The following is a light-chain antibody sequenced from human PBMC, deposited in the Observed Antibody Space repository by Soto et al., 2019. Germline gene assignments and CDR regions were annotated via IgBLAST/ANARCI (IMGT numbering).Light chain of an antibody. J-gene: IGKJ1*01. CDR2: AAS. CDR1: ENIDNF. CDR3: QQSYITPWT. Sequence: DIPMTQSPSSLSASIGDRVTITCRASENIDNFLNWYRQKPGQAPKLLLSAASSLQSGVPSTFSGSGSGTDFTLTIKSLQPEDFGTYFCQQSYITPWTFGQGTKVEI. V-gene: IGKV1-39*01.